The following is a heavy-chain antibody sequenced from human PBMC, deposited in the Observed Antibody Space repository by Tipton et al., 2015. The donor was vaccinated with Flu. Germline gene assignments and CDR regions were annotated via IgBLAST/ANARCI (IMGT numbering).Heavy chain of an antibody. Sequence: GLVKPSETLSLTCTVSGGSISSYYWSWIRQPPGQGLEWVGYIFYDGSTNYNPSLKSRVTISADTSESQFSLKLTSVTAADTAVYYCARTTYDYANYGTPGAYGMDVWGQGTTVTVSS. V-gene: IGHV4-59*01. CDR1: GGSISSYY. CDR2: IFYDGST. J-gene: IGHJ6*02. CDR3: ARTTYDYANYGTPGAYGMDV. D-gene: IGHD4-11*01.